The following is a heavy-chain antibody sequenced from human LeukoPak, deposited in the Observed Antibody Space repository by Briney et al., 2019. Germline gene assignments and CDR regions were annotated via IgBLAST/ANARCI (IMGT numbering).Heavy chain of an antibody. Sequence: GGSLRLSCAASGFTLSDYYMSWIRQAPGKGLEWISYISSSGYAIYYADSVKGRFTISRDNAKNSLYLQMNSLRAEDTAVYYCARDRGCSGGSCHDAFDIWGQGTMVTVSS. V-gene: IGHV3-11*04. CDR3: ARDRGCSGGSCHDAFDI. CDR2: ISSSGYAI. J-gene: IGHJ3*02. D-gene: IGHD2-15*01. CDR1: GFTLSDYY.